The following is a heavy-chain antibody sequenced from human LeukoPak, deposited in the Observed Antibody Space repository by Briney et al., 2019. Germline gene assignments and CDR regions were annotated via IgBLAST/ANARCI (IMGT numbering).Heavy chain of an antibody. CDR3: ARGGYGDYRAYWYFDL. D-gene: IGHD4-17*01. J-gene: IGHJ2*01. Sequence: SQTLSLTCTVSGGSIRSGSYYWSCIQQPAGKGLEWIGRIYTSGSTNYNPSLKSRVTISVDTSKNQFSLKLSSVTAADTAVYYCARGGYGDYRAYWYFDLWGRGTLVTVSS. CDR2: IYTSGST. CDR1: GGSIRSGSYY. V-gene: IGHV4-61*02.